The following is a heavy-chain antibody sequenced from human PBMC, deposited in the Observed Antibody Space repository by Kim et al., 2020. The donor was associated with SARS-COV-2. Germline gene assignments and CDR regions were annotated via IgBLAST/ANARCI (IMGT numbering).Heavy chain of an antibody. D-gene: IGHD6-6*01. CDR3: ARGYSSSSTGMDV. V-gene: IGHV1-3*01. J-gene: IGHJ6*02. Sequence: YARKFQGRVTITRDTSARTAYMELSSLRSEDTAVYYCARGYSSSSTGMDVWGQGTTVTVSS.